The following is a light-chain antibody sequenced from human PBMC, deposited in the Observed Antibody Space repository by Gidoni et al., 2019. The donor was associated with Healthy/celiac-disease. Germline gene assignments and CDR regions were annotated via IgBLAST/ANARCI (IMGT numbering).Light chain of an antibody. CDR2: AAS. CDR3: QQLNSYPI. J-gene: IGKJ4*01. V-gene: IGKV1-9*01. CDR1: QGISSY. Sequence: DIQFTQSPSFLSASVGDRVIITCRASQGISSYLAWYQQKPGKAPKLLIDAASTLQSGVPSRFSGSGSGTEFTLTISSLQPEDFATYYCQQLNSYPIFGGGTKVEIK.